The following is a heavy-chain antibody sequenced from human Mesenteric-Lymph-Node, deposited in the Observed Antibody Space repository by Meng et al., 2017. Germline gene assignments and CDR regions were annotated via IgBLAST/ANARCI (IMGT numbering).Heavy chain of an antibody. V-gene: IGHV1-3*02. D-gene: IGHD3-10*01. J-gene: IGHJ4*02. CDR3: ARGAEEGVSYYFDY. Sequence: ASVKVSCKASGYTFTSYAMHWVRQAPGQRLEWMGWSNAGNGNTKYSQEFQGRVTITRDTSASTAYMELSSLRSEDTAVYYCARGAEEGVSYYFDYWGQGTLVTVSS. CDR2: SNAGNGNT. CDR1: GYTFTSYA.